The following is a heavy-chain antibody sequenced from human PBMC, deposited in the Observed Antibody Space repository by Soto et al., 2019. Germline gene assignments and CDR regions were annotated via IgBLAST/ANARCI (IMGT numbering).Heavy chain of an antibody. Sequence: SETLSLTCIVSGGSISNYYWSWIRQPPGKGLEWIGYIYYSGSTNYNPSLTSRVTISVDTSKNQFSLKLSSVTAADTAVYYCARLVPTDYGMDVWGQGTTVTAP. J-gene: IGHJ6*02. CDR2: IYYSGST. CDR3: ARLVPTDYGMDV. D-gene: IGHD3-10*01. CDR1: GGSISNYY. V-gene: IGHV4-59*08.